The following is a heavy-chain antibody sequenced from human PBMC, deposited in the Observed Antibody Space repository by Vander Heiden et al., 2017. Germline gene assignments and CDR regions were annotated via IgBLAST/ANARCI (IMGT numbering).Heavy chain of an antibody. D-gene: IGHD5-18*01. V-gene: IGHV1-69*01. J-gene: IGHJ4*02. CDR3: ARARLGYSYGSPFDY. CDR1: GGPFSGYA. Sequence: QVQLVQSGAEVKKPGSSVKVSCKASGGPFSGYAISWVRQAPGQGLEWMGGIIHIFGTAKYAQKVQGRVTITADEATSTAYMELSSLSSEDKAVYYCARARLGYSYGSPFDYWGQGTLVTVSS. CDR2: IIHIFGTA.